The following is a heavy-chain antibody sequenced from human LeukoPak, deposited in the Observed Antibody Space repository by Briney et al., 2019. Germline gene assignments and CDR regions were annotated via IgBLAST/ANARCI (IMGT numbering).Heavy chain of an antibody. Sequence: PGRSLRLSCAASGFTFDDYAMHWVRQAPGKGLEWVSGISWNSGSIGYADSVKGRFTISRDNAKNSLYLQMNSLRAEDTALYYCAKDIFRTNGMDAWGQGTTVTVSS. J-gene: IGHJ6*02. CDR3: AKDIFRTNGMDA. V-gene: IGHV3-9*01. CDR2: ISWNSGSI. CDR1: GFTFDDYA.